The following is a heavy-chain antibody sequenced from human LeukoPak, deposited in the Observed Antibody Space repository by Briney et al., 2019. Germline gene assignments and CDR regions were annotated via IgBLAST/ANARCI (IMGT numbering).Heavy chain of an antibody. CDR3: ARGALYSSGWYVGPPNWFDP. CDR1: GYTFTSYD. CDR2: MNPNSGNT. J-gene: IGHJ5*02. Sequence: ASVKVSCKASGYTFTSYDINWVRQATGQGLEWMGWMNPNSGNTGYAQKFQGRVTMTRNTSISTAYMELSSLRSEDTAVYYCARGALYSSGWYVGPPNWFDPWGQGTLVTVSS. D-gene: IGHD6-19*01. V-gene: IGHV1-8*01.